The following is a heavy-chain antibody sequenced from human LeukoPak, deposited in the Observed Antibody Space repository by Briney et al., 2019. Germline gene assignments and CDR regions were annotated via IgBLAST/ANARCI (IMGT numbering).Heavy chain of an antibody. Sequence: GESLKISCEGSGYIFNNYWIGWVRQMPGKGLEWMGNIFPNDSDIRYSPSFQGQVTISADKSISTAYLQWSSLKASDTATYFCAKLPAGGVGYFEYWGQGTLVTVSS. CDR3: AKLPAGGVGYFEY. J-gene: IGHJ4*02. V-gene: IGHV5-51*01. CDR1: GYIFNNYW. CDR2: IFPNDSDI. D-gene: IGHD3-16*01.